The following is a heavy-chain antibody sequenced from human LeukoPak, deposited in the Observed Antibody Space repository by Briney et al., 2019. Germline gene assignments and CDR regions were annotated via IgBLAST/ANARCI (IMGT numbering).Heavy chain of an antibody. D-gene: IGHD4-17*01. CDR3: ARGPYGEFDY. J-gene: IGHJ4*02. CDR2: IIPIFGTA. CDR1: GGTFSSYA. Sequence: SVKVSCKASGGTFSSYAISWVRQAPGQGLEWMGRIIPIFGTANYAQKFQGRVTITTDESTSTAYMGLSSLRSEDTAVYYCARGPYGEFDYWGQGTLVTVSS. V-gene: IGHV1-69*05.